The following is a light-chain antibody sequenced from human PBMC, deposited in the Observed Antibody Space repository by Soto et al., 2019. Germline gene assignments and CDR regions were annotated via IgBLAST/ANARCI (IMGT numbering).Light chain of an antibody. CDR1: QSVSSSY. CDR3: QQYHAYSRT. J-gene: IGKJ1*01. V-gene: IGKV3-20*01. CDR2: GAS. Sequence: EIVLTQSPGTLSLSPGERATLSCRASQSVSSSYLAWYQQKPGQAPRLLIYGASSRATGIPDRFSGSGSGTEFTLTISSLQPDDFATYYCQQYHAYSRTFGQGTKVDIK.